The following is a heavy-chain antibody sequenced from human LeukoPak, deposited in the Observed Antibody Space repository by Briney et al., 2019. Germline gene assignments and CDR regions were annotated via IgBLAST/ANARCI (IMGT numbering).Heavy chain of an antibody. Sequence: GGSLRLSCAASEFSVISDYMTWVRQAPGRGLEWVSLIYANGYTTYADSVKGRFTISRDNSENTLFLQMNSLRAEDTAVCYCARVRASQDYYDSSGYPQPLWFDPWGPGTLVTVSS. V-gene: IGHV3-66*01. D-gene: IGHD3-22*01. CDR3: ARVRASQDYYDSSGYPQPLWFDP. CDR2: IYANGYT. J-gene: IGHJ5*02. CDR1: EFSVISDY.